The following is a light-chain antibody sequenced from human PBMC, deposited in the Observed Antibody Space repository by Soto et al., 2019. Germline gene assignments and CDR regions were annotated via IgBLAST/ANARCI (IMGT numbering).Light chain of an antibody. CDR2: SNT. CDR3: ATWDDGLNAVV. CDR1: SSNIGSNV. J-gene: IGLJ2*01. V-gene: IGLV1-44*01. Sequence: QAVVTQPPSASGAPGQRVSISCSGSSSNIGSNVVHWFQQVPGTAPKPLIYSNTHRPSGVPARFSGSKSGTSASLAISGLQSEDEADYYCATWDDGLNAVVFGGGTKLTVL.